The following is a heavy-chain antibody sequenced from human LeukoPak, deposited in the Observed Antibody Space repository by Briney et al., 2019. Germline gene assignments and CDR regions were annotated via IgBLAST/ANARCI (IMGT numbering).Heavy chain of an antibody. V-gene: IGHV3-23*01. CDR3: ADYRKPQGLDY. Sequence: PGGSLRLSCEVSEFPFSVYAMAWVRQAPGQGLERVSAIDASGSDTYYTDSVKGRFTISRDNSKNTVYLQMNSLRVEDTAVYYCADYRKPQGLDYWGQGTLVTVSS. CDR2: IDASGSDT. D-gene: IGHD1-14*01. J-gene: IGHJ4*02. CDR1: EFPFSVYA.